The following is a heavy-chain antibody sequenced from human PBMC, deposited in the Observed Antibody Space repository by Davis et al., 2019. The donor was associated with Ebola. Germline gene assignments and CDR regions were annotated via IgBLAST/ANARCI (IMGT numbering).Heavy chain of an antibody. CDR3: ARGTTVIYYYYYGMDV. CDR2: INHSGST. V-gene: IGHV4-34*01. D-gene: IGHD4-17*01. J-gene: IGHJ6*02. Sequence: MPSETLSLTCAAYGGSFSGYYWSWIRQPPGKGLEWIGEINHSGSTNYNPSLKSRVTISVDTSKNQFSLKLSSVTAADTAVYYCARGTTVIYYYYYGMDVWGQGTTVTVSS. CDR1: GGSFSGYY.